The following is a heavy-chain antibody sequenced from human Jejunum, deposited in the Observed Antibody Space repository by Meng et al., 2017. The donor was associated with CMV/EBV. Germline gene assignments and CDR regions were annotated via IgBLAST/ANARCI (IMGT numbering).Heavy chain of an antibody. V-gene: IGHV1-18*01. CDR2: ISPYNGNT. Sequence: QVLLVQSGAEGKKPXASAKISCTASGYTFTSYAINWVRQAPGQGLEWMGWISPYNGNTKYAQKVQGRVTMTTDTSTYTGYMELRSLTSDDTAVYYCARGEGQHGYGGQGTLVTVSS. CDR3: ARGEGQHGY. D-gene: IGHD1-1*01. CDR1: GYTFTSYA. J-gene: IGHJ4*03.